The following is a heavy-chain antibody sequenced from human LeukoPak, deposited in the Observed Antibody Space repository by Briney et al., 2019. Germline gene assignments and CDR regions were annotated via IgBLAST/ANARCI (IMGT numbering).Heavy chain of an antibody. CDR3: VRKMGAFDY. V-gene: IGHV6-1*01. CDR2: TYFRSQWYS. D-gene: IGHD1-26*01. J-gene: IGHJ4*02. Sequence: SQTLSLTCAISGDSVSGNDATWNWIRQSPSSGLEWLGRTYFRSQWYSEYAAFVKNRISINSDTSKNQFSLQLNSVTPEDTAIYYCVRKMGAFDYWGQGTLVTVSP. CDR1: GDSVSGNDAT.